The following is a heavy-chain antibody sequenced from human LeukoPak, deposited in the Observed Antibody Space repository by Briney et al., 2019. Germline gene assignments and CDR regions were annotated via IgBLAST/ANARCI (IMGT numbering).Heavy chain of an antibody. CDR3: AAAVITGPKGFDP. CDR1: GFTFTSFA. V-gene: IGHV1-58*02. Sequence: SMKVSCKASGFTFTSFAIQWVRQARGQGREWIGCIVVGSGNTKYAQRFQGRVTITRDMSTSTAYMDLNAEDSAVYYCAAAVITGPKGFDPWGQGTLVTVSS. J-gene: IGHJ5*02. CDR2: IVVGSGNT. D-gene: IGHD3-16*01.